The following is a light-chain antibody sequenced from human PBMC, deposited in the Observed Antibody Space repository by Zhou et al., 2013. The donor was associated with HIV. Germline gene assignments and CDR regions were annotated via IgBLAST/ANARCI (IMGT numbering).Light chain of an antibody. J-gene: IGKJ1*01. CDR3: QQYDSSRT. V-gene: IGKV3-20*01. CDR1: LSVSSNY. CDR2: GAS. Sequence: EIVLTQSPATLSLSPGERATLSCRASLSVSSNYLAWYQQKPGQAPRLLIQGASSRAAGIPDRFSGSGSGTDFTLTISRLEPEDFAVYYCQQYDSSRTFGQGTKVEIK.